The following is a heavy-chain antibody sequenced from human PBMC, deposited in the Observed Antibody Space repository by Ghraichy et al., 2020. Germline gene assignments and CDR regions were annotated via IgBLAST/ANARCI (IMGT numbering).Heavy chain of an antibody. CDR2: INHSGST. CDR3: ARGSRGAVAGRVYYYGMDV. CDR1: GGSFSGYY. V-gene: IGHV4-34*01. J-gene: IGHJ6*02. D-gene: IGHD6-19*01. Sequence: SETLSLTCAVYGGSFSGYYWSWIRQPPGKGLEWIGEINHSGSTNYNPSLKSRVTISVDTSKNQFSLKLSSVTAADTAVYYCARGSRGAVAGRVYYYGMDVWGQGTTVTVSS.